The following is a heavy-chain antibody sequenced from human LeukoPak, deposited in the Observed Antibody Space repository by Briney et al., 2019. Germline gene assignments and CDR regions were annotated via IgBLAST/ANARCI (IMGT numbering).Heavy chain of an antibody. V-gene: IGHV4-59*01. Sequence: PSETLSLTCTVSGVSITSYFWSWIRQPPGRGLEWIGYIYHSGSTNSNHSLKSRVSISLDTSKNKFSLKLSSVTAADTAVYYCARGRVPGAWGQGTLVTVSS. CDR3: ARGRVPGA. CDR2: IYHSGST. CDR1: GVSITSYF. D-gene: IGHD6-19*01. J-gene: IGHJ4*02.